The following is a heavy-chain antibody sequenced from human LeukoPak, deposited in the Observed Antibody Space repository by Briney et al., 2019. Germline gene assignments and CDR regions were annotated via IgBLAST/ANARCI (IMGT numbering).Heavy chain of an antibody. CDR2: ISSSGSTI. CDR3: VSSNSQGGD. V-gene: IGHV3-48*03. Sequence: GGSLRLSCAASGFTFSSYEMNWVRQAPGKGLEWVSYISSSGSTIYYADSVKGRFTISRDNAKNSLYLQMNSLRAEDTAVYYCVSSNSQGGDWGQGTLVTVSS. D-gene: IGHD4-11*01. CDR1: GFTFSSYE. J-gene: IGHJ4*02.